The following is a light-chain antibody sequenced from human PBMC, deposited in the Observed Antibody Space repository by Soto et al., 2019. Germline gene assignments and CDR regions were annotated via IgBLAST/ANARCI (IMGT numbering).Light chain of an antibody. Sequence: DIQLTQSPSFLSASVGDTVAITCRASQGISSYLAWYQQKPRKAPTLLIYVASTLQTGVPSRFSGRGSGTEFTLTISGLQPEDSGTYYCQQFHSSPLTFGQGTRLEIK. CDR2: VAS. V-gene: IGKV1-9*01. CDR1: QGISSY. J-gene: IGKJ5*01. CDR3: QQFHSSPLT.